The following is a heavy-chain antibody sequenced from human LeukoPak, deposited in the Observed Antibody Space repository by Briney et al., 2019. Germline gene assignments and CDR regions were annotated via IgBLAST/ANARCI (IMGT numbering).Heavy chain of an antibody. D-gene: IGHD6-19*01. CDR3: AKERGSGLYDAFDI. V-gene: IGHV3-30*02. Sequence: GGSLRLSCAASGFTFSSYGMHWVRQAPGKGLEWVAFIRYDGSNKYYADSVKGRFPISRDNSKNTLYLQMNSLRAEDTAVYYCAKERGSGLYDAFDIWGQGTMVTVSS. CDR1: GFTFSSYG. J-gene: IGHJ3*02. CDR2: IRYDGSNK.